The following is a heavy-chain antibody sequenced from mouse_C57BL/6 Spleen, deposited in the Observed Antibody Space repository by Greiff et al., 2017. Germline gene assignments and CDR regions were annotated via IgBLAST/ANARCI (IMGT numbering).Heavy chain of an antibody. J-gene: IGHJ2*01. V-gene: IGHV3-6*01. CDR3: ARKLLGSYFDY. CDR2: ISYDGSN. CDR1: GYSITSGYY. D-gene: IGHD1-1*01. Sequence: DVQLQESGPGLVQPSQSLSLTCSVTGYSITSGYYWNWLRPSPGNKLEWMGYISYDGSNNYNPSLKNRISITRDTSKNQFFLKLNSVTTEDTATYYCARKLLGSYFDYWGQGTTRTVSS.